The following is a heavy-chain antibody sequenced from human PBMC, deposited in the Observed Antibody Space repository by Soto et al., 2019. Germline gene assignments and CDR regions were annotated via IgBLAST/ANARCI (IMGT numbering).Heavy chain of an antibody. V-gene: IGHV4-59*01. CDR2: IYYSGST. CDR3: ARDWVAYSSGGAGMDV. CDR1: GGSISRYY. Sequence: SETLSLTCTVSGGSISRYYWSWLRQPPGKGLEWIGYIYYSGSTNYNPSLKSRVTISVDTSKNQFSLKLSSVTAADTAVYYCARDWVAYSSGGAGMDVWGQGTTVTVSS. D-gene: IGHD6-19*01. J-gene: IGHJ6*02.